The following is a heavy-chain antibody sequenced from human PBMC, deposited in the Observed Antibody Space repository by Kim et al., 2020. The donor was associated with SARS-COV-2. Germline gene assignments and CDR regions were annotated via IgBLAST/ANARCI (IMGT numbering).Heavy chain of an antibody. Sequence: SVKGRFTIARDNAKNSLYRQMNSLRAEDTAVYYCARSLRGVVRGALDYFDYWGQGTLVTVSS. V-gene: IGHV3-48*01. D-gene: IGHD3-10*01. J-gene: IGHJ4*02. CDR3: ARSLRGVVRGALDYFDY.